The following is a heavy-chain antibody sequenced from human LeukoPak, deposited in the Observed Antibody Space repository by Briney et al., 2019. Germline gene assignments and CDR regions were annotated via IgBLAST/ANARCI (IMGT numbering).Heavy chain of an antibody. CDR1: GLTFSSYA. Sequence: GGSLRLSCAASGLTFSSYAVSWARQAPGKGLEWVSDISGSGGSTYYADSVKGRFTISRDNSKNTLYLQMNSLRAEDTAVYYCAKDRGNYDFWSGHYPDYWGQGTLVTVSS. V-gene: IGHV3-23*01. D-gene: IGHD3-3*01. CDR3: AKDRGNYDFWSGHYPDY. CDR2: ISGSGGST. J-gene: IGHJ4*02.